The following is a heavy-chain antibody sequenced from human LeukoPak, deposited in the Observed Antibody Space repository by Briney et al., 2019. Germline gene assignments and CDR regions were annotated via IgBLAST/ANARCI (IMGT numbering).Heavy chain of an antibody. CDR2: IDWDDDK. CDR1: GFSLSTSGMC. D-gene: IGHD6-19*01. Sequence: EPGPTLVNPTQTLTLTCTFSGFSLSTSGMCVSWIRQPPGKALEWLALIDWDDDKYYSTSLKTRLTISKDTSKNQVVLTMTNMDPVDTATYYCARSAKGSGWYYFDYWGQGTLVTVSS. V-gene: IGHV2-70*01. CDR3: ARSAKGSGWYYFDY. J-gene: IGHJ4*02.